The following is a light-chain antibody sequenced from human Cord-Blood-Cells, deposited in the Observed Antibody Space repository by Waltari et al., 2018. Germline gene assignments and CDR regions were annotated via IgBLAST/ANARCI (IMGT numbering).Light chain of an antibody. CDR3: CSYAGSYTYV. J-gene: IGLJ1*01. CDR2: DLS. Sequence: QSALTQPRSVSGSPGQSVTISCTGTSSDVGGYHYVSWYQQHPGKAPKLMIYDLSKRPSGVPDRFSGSKSGNTASLTISGLQAEDEADYYCCSYAGSYTYVFGTGTKVTVL. V-gene: IGLV2-11*01. CDR1: SSDVGGYHY.